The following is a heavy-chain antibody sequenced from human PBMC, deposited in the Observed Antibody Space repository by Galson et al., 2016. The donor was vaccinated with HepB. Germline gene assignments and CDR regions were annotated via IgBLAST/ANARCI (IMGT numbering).Heavy chain of an antibody. Sequence: PALVKPTQTLTLTCIVSGFSLSNATMGVSWIRQPPGKALEWLAHIFSNDEKSYSTSLKSRLTISKDTSRSQVVLTMTNMDLVDTATYYCARLVITDAGDWFDPWGQGTLVTVSS. CDR2: IFSNDEK. CDR1: GFSLSNATMG. V-gene: IGHV2-26*01. CDR3: ARLVITDAGDWFDP. J-gene: IGHJ5*02. D-gene: IGHD4/OR15-4a*01.